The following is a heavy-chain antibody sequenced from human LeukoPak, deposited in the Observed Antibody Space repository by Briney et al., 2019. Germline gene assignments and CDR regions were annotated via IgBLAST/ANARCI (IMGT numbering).Heavy chain of an antibody. J-gene: IGHJ4*02. CDR3: ARVDGSPDY. V-gene: IGHV1-8*03. Sequence: ASVKVSCKASGYTFTGYYMHWVRQAPGQGLEWLGWANTKSGNTGSAQNFQGRVTITRDTSISTAYMELSNLRSEDTAVYYCARVDGSPDYWGQGTLVTVSS. CDR2: ANTKSGNT. CDR1: GYTFTGYY. D-gene: IGHD2-15*01.